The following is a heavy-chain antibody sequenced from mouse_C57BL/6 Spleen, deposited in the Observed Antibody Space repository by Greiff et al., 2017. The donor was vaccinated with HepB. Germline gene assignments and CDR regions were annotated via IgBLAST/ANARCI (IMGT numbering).Heavy chain of an antibody. CDR1: GYAFSSYW. J-gene: IGHJ2*01. Sequence: VQLQESGAELVKPGASVKISCKASGYAFSSYWMNWVKQRPGKGLEWIGQIYPGDGDTNYNGKFKGKATLTADKSSSTAYMQRSSLTSEDSAVYFCAREGIYYYGSSPFDYWGQGTTLTVSS. CDR2: IYPGDGDT. V-gene: IGHV1-80*01. D-gene: IGHD1-1*01. CDR3: AREGIYYYGSSPFDY.